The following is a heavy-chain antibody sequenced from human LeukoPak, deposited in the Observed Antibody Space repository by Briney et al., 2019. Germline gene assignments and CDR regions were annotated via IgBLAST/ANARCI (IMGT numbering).Heavy chain of an antibody. D-gene: IGHD3-22*01. J-gene: IGHJ4*02. V-gene: IGHV3-23*01. Sequence: GGSLRLSCAASGFTFSSYAMSWVRQAPGKGLEWVSAISGSGGSTYYADSVKGRFTISRDNSKNTLYLHMNSLRAEDTAVYYCAKAQLSTYYYDSSGYSHWGQGTLVTVSS. CDR1: GFTFSSYA. CDR3: AKAQLSTYYYDSSGYSH. CDR2: ISGSGGST.